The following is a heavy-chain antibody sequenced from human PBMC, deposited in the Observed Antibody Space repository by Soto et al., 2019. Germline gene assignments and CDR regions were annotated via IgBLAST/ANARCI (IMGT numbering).Heavy chain of an antibody. J-gene: IGHJ4*02. CDR2: INPSVAST. CDR1: GYAFTIYY. CDR3: ARYHLDESGYLDY. D-gene: IGHD3-22*01. Sequence: ASVKVSCKASGYAFTIYYIHWVRQAPGQGLEWMGVINPSVASTTYAQKFQGRVTMTRDTSTSTVYMVVSGLRSEDTAVYYCARYHLDESGYLDYWGQGTLVTVSS. V-gene: IGHV1-46*01.